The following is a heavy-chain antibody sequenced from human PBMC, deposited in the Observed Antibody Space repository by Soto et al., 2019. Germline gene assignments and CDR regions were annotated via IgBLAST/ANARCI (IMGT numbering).Heavy chain of an antibody. CDR2: IKGDGSVT. Sequence: LRLSCASSGFTFSNFWMSWARQAPGKGLEWVANIKGDGSVTQYVASVGGRFTISRDNAKYSLYLQMNSLRVEDTALYYCVIPTRSVRGMGVWGQGTTVTVSS. D-gene: IGHD6-6*01. CDR3: VIPTRSVRGMGV. V-gene: IGHV3-7*03. CDR1: GFTFSNFW. J-gene: IGHJ6*02.